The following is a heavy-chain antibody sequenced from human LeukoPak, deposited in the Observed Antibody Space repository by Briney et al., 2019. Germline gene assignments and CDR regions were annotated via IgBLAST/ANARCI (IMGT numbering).Heavy chain of an antibody. D-gene: IGHD6-19*01. CDR1: GYTFTGYY. Sequence: ASVKVSCKASGYTFTGYYMHWVRQAPGQGLEWMGRINPNSGGTNYAQKFQGRVTMTRDTSISTAYMELSRLRSDDTAVYYCARDYSRYMYSSGQLVYWGQGTLVTVSS. J-gene: IGHJ4*02. CDR2: INPNSGGT. V-gene: IGHV1-2*06. CDR3: ARDYSRYMYSSGQLVY.